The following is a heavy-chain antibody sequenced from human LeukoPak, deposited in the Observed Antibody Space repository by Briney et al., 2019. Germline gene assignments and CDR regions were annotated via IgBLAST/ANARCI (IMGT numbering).Heavy chain of an antibody. Sequence: GGSLRLSCTASGFTFGDYAMSWVRQAPGKGLEWVGFIRSKAYGGTTEYAASVKGRFTISRDDSKSIAYLQMNSLKTEDTAVYYCTRDRGGYYYDSSGRQAQDYWGQGTLVTVSS. J-gene: IGHJ4*02. D-gene: IGHD3-22*01. V-gene: IGHV3-49*04. CDR2: IRSKAYGGTT. CDR3: TRDRGGYYYDSSGRQAQDY. CDR1: GFTFGDYA.